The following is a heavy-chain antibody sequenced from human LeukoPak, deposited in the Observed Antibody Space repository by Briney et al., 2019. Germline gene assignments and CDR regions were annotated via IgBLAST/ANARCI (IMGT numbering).Heavy chain of an antibody. CDR2: INSDESIT. V-gene: IGHV3-74*01. CDR1: GFTFSSSW. Sequence: GSLRLSCAASGFTFSSSWMYWVRQAPGKGLVWVSRINSDESITTYADSVKGRFTISRDNAKNTLYLQMNSLRAEDTAVYYCARGLVPGFLDYWGQGTPVTVST. D-gene: IGHD4-11*01. J-gene: IGHJ4*02. CDR3: ARGLVPGFLDY.